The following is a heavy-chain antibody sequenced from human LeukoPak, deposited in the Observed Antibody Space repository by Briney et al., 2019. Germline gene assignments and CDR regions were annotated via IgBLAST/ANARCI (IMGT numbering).Heavy chain of an antibody. J-gene: IGHJ4*02. CDR3: AKDRWGSGSPFDY. CDR1: GFTFSSYA. V-gene: IGHV3-23*01. Sequence: GGSLRLSCAASGFTFSSYAMSWVRQAPGKGLEWVSAISGSGGSTYYADSVKGRFTISRDNPKNTLYLQMNSLRAEDTAVYYCAKDRWGSGSPFDYWGQGTLVTVSS. D-gene: IGHD1-26*01. CDR2: ISGSGGST.